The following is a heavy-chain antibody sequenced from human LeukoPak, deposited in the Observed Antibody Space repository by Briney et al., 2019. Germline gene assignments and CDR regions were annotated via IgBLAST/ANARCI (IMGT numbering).Heavy chain of an antibody. D-gene: IGHD1/OR15-1a*01. J-gene: IGHJ4*02. CDR3: ARDLTWNTADY. CDR1: GFTFTSHW. V-gene: IGHV3-74*01. CDR2: INIDGTTT. Sequence: PGGSLRLSCVASGFTFTSHWMHWFRQAPGKGLVWVSRINIDGTTTGYADSVRDRFTISRDNAKSTLYLQMNGLRAEDTAVYYCARDLTWNTADYWGQGTLVTVSS.